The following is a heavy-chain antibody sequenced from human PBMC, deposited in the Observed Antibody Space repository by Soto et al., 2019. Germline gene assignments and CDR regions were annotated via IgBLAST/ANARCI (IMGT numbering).Heavy chain of an antibody. CDR1: GLAASRNY. Sequence: EVQLVESGGGLVHPGGSLRLSCVVSGLAASRNYMNWIRQAPGKGLEWVSTIYSGGATHYADSVKDRFTISRDDSKNTLYIQMNSLRVEDTAVYYCQSGTIYWGQGTLVTVSS. CDR2: IYSGGAT. CDR3: QSGTIY. J-gene: IGHJ4*02. D-gene: IGHD1-1*01. V-gene: IGHV3-66*01.